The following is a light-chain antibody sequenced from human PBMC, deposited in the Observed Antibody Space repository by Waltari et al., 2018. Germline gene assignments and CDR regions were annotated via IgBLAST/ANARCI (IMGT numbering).Light chain of an antibody. CDR1: APNIGGNL. J-gene: IGLJ3*02. Sequence: QPVLTQPPSVSGTPGQRVTISCSGSAPNIGGNLVNWYQQVPGKAPKLLIYRSDLRPSGVPDRFSGSKSGTSASLAISGLQSEDEADYFCASWDDSLNGHWVFGGGTKVTVL. CDR3: ASWDDSLNGHWV. CDR2: RSD. V-gene: IGLV1-44*01.